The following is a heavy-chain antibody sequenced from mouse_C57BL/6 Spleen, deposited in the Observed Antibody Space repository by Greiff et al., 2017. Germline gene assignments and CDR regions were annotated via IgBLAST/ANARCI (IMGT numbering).Heavy chain of an antibody. CDR2: IYPGDGDT. V-gene: IGHV1-82*01. CDR3: ARSAFYYGNYSYYFDY. D-gene: IGHD2-1*01. CDR1: GYAFSSSW. J-gene: IGHJ2*01. Sequence: VQLQQSGPELVKPGASVKISCKASGYAFSSSWMNWVKQRPGKGLEWIGRIYPGDGDTNYNGKFKGKATLTADKSSSTAYMQLSSLTSEDSAVYFCARSAFYYGNYSYYFDYWGQGTTLTVSS.